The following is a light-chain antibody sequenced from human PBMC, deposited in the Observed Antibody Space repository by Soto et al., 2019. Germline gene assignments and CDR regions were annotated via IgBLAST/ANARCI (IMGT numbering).Light chain of an antibody. CDR3: TSYVGSLVV. CDR2: EVS. V-gene: IGLV2-8*01. CDR1: SSDVGSNDY. J-gene: IGLJ2*01. Sequence: QSALTQPPSASGSPGQSVTVSCTGTSSDVGSNDYVSWYQQHPGKPPKLMIYEVSKRPSGVPDRFSGSKSGNTASLTVSGLQAEDEADYYCTSYVGSLVVFGGGTKLTVL.